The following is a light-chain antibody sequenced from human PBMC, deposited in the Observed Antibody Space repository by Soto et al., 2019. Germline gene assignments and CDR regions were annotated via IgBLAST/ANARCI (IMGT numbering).Light chain of an antibody. CDR2: AAS. J-gene: IGKJ1*01. V-gene: IGKV1-39*01. CDR1: QSISSY. CDR3: QQSYSTSWT. Sequence: DIQMTQPPSSLSASVGDRVTITCRASQSISSYLNWYQQKPGKAPKLLIYAASSLQSGVPSRFSGSRSGTDFTLTISSLQPEDFATYYGQQSYSTSWTFGQGAKVEIK.